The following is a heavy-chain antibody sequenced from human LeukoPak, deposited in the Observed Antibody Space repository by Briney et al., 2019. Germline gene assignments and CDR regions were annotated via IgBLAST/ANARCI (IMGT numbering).Heavy chain of an antibody. CDR3: ARDQGGNYYDSSGYYRYYYYGMDV. CDR2: IIPILGIA. Sequence: GASVKVSCKASGGTFSSYAISWVRQAPGQGLEWMGRIIPILGIANYAQKFQGRVTITGDKSTSTAYMELSSLRSEDTAVYYCARDQGGNYYDSSGYYRYYYYGMDVWGQGTTVTVSS. J-gene: IGHJ6*02. V-gene: IGHV1-69*04. D-gene: IGHD3-22*01. CDR1: GGTFSSYA.